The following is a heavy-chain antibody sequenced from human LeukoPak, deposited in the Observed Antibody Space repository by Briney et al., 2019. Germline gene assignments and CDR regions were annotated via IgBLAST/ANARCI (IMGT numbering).Heavy chain of an antibody. CDR2: ISYDGSNK. CDR1: GFTFSSYA. V-gene: IGHV3-30-3*01. D-gene: IGHD1-26*01. J-gene: IGHJ5*02. CDR3: ARDRWELLGWFDP. Sequence: GRSLRLSCAASGFTFSSYAVHWVRQAPGKGLEWVAVISYDGSNKYYADSVKGRFTISRDNSKNTLYLQMNSLRAEDTAVYYCARDRWELLGWFDPWGQGTLVTVSS.